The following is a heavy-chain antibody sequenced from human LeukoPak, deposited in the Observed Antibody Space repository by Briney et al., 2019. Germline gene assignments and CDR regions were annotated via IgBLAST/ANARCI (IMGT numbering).Heavy chain of an antibody. Sequence: SETLSLTCTVSGYSISSGYYWGWIRQPPGKGLEWIGSIYHSGSTYYNPSLKGRVTISVDTSKNQFSLKLSSVTAADTAVYYCARDMGRDNWNHWFDPWGQGTLVTVSS. V-gene: IGHV4-38-2*02. D-gene: IGHD1-20*01. J-gene: IGHJ5*02. CDR2: IYHSGST. CDR1: GYSISSGYY. CDR3: ARDMGRDNWNHWFDP.